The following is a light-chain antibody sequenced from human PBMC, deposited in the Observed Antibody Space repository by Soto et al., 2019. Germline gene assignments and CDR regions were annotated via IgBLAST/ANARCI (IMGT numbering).Light chain of an antibody. J-gene: IGLJ1*01. CDR3: AAWDDSLNEYV. V-gene: IGLV1-44*01. CDR2: GNN. CDR1: SSNIGRNS. Sequence: QSVLTQAPSVSGAPGQRVTITCSGSSSNIGRNSVNWYQPLPGTAPKLLTHGNNHRPSGVAERFSGSKSGPSASLAISGLQPEDEADYCCAAWDDSLNEYVFGDGTKVTVL.